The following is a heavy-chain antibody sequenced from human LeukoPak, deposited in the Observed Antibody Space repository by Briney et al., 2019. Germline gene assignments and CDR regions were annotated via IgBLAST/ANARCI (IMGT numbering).Heavy chain of an antibody. CDR1: GFTFSSYS. Sequence: GGSLRLSCVASGFTFSSYSMNWVRQAPGKGREWVSSISSSSSYICYADSVKGRFTISRDNAKNSLYLQMNSLRAEDTAVYYCARAIVTGISTAFDPWGQGTLVTVSS. CDR2: ISSSSSYI. D-gene: IGHD3-3*01. V-gene: IGHV3-21*01. J-gene: IGHJ5*02. CDR3: ARAIVTGISTAFDP.